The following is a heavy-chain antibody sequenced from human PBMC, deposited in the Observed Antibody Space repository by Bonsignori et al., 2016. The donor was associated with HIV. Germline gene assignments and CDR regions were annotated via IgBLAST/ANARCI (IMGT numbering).Heavy chain of an antibody. D-gene: IGHD2-2*02. V-gene: IGHV4-4*09. CDR3: ARTRALYCTSTSCYTPFFDL. J-gene: IGHJ2*01. CDR2: IYTSGST. Sequence: WIRQPPGKGLGWIGRIYTSGSTNYNPSLKSRVTISVDTSKNQFSLKLSSVTAADTAVYYCARTRALYCTSTSCYTPFFDLWGPWHPGHRLL.